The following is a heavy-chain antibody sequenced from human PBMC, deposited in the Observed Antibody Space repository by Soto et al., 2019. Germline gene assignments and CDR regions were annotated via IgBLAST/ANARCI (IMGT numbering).Heavy chain of an antibody. V-gene: IGHV4-31*03. CDR2: IYDSENT. D-gene: IGHD4-17*01. Sequence: PSETLSLTCTLSGGSMSSDDYYWSFIRQLPGKGLEWIGYIYDSENTYYNPSLKSRVTMSVDTSKNQFSLKLTSVTAADTAVYYCAVSPPPGTVTTFAPFDSWGQGTLVTVSS. J-gene: IGHJ4*02. CDR3: AVSPPPGTVTTFAPFDS. CDR1: GGSMSSDDYY.